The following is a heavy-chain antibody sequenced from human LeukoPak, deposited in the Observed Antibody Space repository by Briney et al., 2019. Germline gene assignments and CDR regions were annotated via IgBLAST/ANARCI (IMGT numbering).Heavy chain of an antibody. D-gene: IGHD3-22*01. J-gene: IGHJ3*02. V-gene: IGHV1-2*06. Sequence: ASVKVSCKASGYTLTDHYMHWVRQAPGQGLEWMGRINPSSGDANYAQRFQGRVTMTRDTSISTAYMELSRLRSDDTAVYYCARDIYYYGSSGYYDAFDIWGQGTMVTVSS. CDR3: ARDIYYYGSSGYYDAFDI. CDR1: GYTLTDHY. CDR2: INPSSGDA.